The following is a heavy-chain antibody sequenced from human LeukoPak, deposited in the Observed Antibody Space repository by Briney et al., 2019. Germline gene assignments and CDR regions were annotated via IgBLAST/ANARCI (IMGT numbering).Heavy chain of an antibody. J-gene: IGHJ4*02. CDR1: GGSISSGSYY. CDR3: ARAAKKTSGTSTAGDY. V-gene: IGHV4-61*02. CDR2: IYTSGST. Sequence: SETLSLTCTVSGGSISSGSYYWSWIRQPAGKGLEWIGRIYTSGSTNYNPSLKSRVTISVDTSKNQFSLKLSSVTAADTAVYYCARAAKKTSGTSTAGDYWGQGTLVTVSS. D-gene: IGHD1-26*01.